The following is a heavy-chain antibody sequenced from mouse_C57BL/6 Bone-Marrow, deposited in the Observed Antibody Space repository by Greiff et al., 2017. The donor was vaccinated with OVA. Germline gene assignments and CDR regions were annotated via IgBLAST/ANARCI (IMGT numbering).Heavy chain of an antibody. D-gene: IGHD2-12*01. V-gene: IGHV5-4*01. CDR2: ISAGGSYT. CDR3: AREGSYYNY. Sequence: EVQGVESGGGLVKPGGSLKLSCAASGFTFSSYAMSWVRQTPEKRLEWVANISAGGSYTNYPDNVKGRFTISRDKAKNNLYLQMSHLKSEDTAMYYCAREGSYYNYWGQGTTLTVAS. CDR1: GFTFSSYA. J-gene: IGHJ2*01.